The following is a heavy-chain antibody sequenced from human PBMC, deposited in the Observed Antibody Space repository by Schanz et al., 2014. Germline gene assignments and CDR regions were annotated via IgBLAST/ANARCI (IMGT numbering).Heavy chain of an antibody. CDR3: ARDKGGYYPFDY. CDR2: ISYDGNTK. Sequence: QVQLVESGGGVVQPGRSLRLSCAASGFTFSNYGLHWVRQAPGKGLEWVTVISYDGNTKYYADSVKGRFTISRDNAKNSLYLQMNSLTADDTAVYYCARDKGGYYPFDYWGRGTLVTVSS. J-gene: IGHJ4*02. D-gene: IGHD3-3*01. CDR1: GFTFSNYG. V-gene: IGHV3-30*03.